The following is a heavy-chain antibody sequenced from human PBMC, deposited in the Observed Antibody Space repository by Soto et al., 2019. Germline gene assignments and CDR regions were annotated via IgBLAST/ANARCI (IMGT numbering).Heavy chain of an antibody. J-gene: IGHJ4*02. V-gene: IGHV3-48*03. CDR3: ARALTYYYDTSGYYFPHYFDY. CDR2: LSRSGSTI. Sequence: GGSLRLSCAASGFTFSSYELNWVRQAPGKGLAWVSYLSRSGSTIYYADSVKGRFTLSRDNAKNSLYLQMNSLRAEDTAVYYCARALTYYYDTSGYYFPHYFDYWGQGTLVTVSS. CDR1: GFTFSSYE. D-gene: IGHD3-22*01.